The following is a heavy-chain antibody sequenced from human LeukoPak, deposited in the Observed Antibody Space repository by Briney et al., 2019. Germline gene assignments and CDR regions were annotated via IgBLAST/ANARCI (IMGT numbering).Heavy chain of an antibody. Sequence: GGSLRLSCAASGFTLSTYAMSWVRQTPGKGLEWVAATSSSDAGTYHADSVTGRFTVSRDNAKNSLYLQMNSLRAEDTAVYYCARGDLVVTLEGPIDYWGQGTLVTVSS. CDR2: TSSSDAGT. V-gene: IGHV3-21*01. J-gene: IGHJ4*02. D-gene: IGHD2-21*02. CDR3: ARGDLVVTLEGPIDY. CDR1: GFTLSTYA.